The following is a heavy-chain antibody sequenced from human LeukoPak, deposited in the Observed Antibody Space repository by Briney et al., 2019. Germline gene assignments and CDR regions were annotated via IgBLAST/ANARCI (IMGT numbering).Heavy chain of an antibody. D-gene: IGHD3-10*01. J-gene: IGHJ4*02. Sequence: GASVKASCKASGYTFTSYDINWVRQATGQGLEWMGWMNPNSGNTGYAQKFQGRVTITRNTSISTAYMELSSLRSEDTAVYYCARVSSGSLKVYYFDYWGQGTLVTVSS. CDR1: GYTFTSYD. CDR3: ARVSSGSLKVYYFDY. V-gene: IGHV1-8*03. CDR2: MNPNSGNT.